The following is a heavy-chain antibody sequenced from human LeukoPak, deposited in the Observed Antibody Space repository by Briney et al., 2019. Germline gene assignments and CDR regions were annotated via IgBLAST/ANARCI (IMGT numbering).Heavy chain of an antibody. Sequence: GGSLRLSCGASGFTVSGNYMGWVRQAPGKGLEWVSLIYSGGDRYYADSVKGRFTIFRDTSKNTLYLQMNTLSTEDTAVYYCARGRGSSWFFWYLDLWGRGTLVTVSS. D-gene: IGHD6-13*01. V-gene: IGHV3-66*01. J-gene: IGHJ2*01. CDR1: GFTVSGNY. CDR3: ARGRGSSWFFWYLDL. CDR2: IYSGGDR.